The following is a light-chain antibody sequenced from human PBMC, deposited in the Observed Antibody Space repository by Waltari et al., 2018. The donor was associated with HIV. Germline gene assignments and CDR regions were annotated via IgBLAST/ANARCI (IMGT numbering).Light chain of an antibody. CDR3: QQYNKWPRT. CDR2: GAS. CDR1: ENINTT. V-gene: IGKV3-15*01. J-gene: IGKJ4*02. Sequence: EIVMTQSPATLSVSPGERGNLPCRASENINTTLAWYQLKPGQAPRLLISGASTTATRIPARFSGSGSGSDFTLNISTLQSEDFAVYYCQQYNKWPRTFGRGTKVEI.